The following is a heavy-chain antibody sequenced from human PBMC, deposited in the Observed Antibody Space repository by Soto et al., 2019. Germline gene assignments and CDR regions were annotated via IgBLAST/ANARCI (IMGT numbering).Heavy chain of an antibody. CDR3: AKPPRGGYGYGYDLPYYYYGMDV. Sequence: EVQLLESGGGLVQPGGSLRLSCAASGFTFSSYAMSWVRQAPGKGLEWVSAISGSGGSTYYADSVKGRFTISRDNSKNTLYLQMNSLRAEDTAVYYCAKPPRGGYGYGYDLPYYYYGMDVWGQGTTVTVSS. CDR1: GFTFSSYA. D-gene: IGHD5-18*01. CDR2: ISGSGGST. J-gene: IGHJ6*02. V-gene: IGHV3-23*01.